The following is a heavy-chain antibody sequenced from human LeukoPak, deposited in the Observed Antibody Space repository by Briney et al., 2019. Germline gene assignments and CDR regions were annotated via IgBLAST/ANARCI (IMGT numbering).Heavy chain of an antibody. V-gene: IGHV3-23*01. CDR2: ISGSGYST. D-gene: IGHD3-22*01. CDR3: AKGAEEGVVITAVYYYYMDV. J-gene: IGHJ6*03. Sequence: GGSLRLSCVASGFTFTNHGMSWVRQTPGKGLEWVSTISGSGYSTYYADSVKGRFTISRDSSKNTLFLQMNGLRPEDTAVYYCAKGAEEGVVITAVYYYYMDVWGKGTTVTISS. CDR1: GFTFTNHG.